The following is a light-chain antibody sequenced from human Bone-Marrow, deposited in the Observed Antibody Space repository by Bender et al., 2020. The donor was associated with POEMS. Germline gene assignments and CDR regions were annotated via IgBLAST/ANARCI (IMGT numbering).Light chain of an antibody. Sequence: QSALTQVASVSGSPGQSITLSCTGTSSDVGSYNLVSWYQQHPGKVPKLLIYEVSKRPSGVSFRFSGSKSGNTASLTISGLQAEDEADYYCCSYADGSTFVFGGGTRVTVL. V-gene: IGLV2-23*02. CDR3: CSYADGSTFV. J-gene: IGLJ1*01. CDR1: SSDVGSYNL. CDR2: EVS.